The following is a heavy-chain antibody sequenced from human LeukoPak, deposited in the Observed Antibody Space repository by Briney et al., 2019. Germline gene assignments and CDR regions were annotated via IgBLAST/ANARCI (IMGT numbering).Heavy chain of an antibody. J-gene: IGHJ5*02. CDR1: GYTFTSYA. CDR2: INAGNGNT. CDR3: ARSYYDSSGYYYWFDP. Sequence: ASVKVSCKASGYTFTSYAMHWVRQPPGQRLEWMGWINAGNGNTKYSQKFQGRVTITRDTSASTAYMELSSLRSEDTAVYYCARSYYDSSGYYYWFDPWGQGTLVTVSS. D-gene: IGHD3-22*01. V-gene: IGHV1-3*01.